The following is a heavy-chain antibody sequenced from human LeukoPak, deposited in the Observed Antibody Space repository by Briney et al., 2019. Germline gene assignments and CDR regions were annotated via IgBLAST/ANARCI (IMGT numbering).Heavy chain of an antibody. J-gene: IGHJ4*02. Sequence: PGGSLRVSCAASGFTFSSYSMNWVRQAPGKGLEWVANIKQDGSEKYYVNSVKGRFTISRDNAKNSLFLQMNSLRAEDTAVYYCARVPKQEQLWLLTFDNWGQGTLVTVSS. CDR2: IKQDGSEK. V-gene: IGHV3-7*01. CDR3: ARVPKQEQLWLLTFDN. D-gene: IGHD5-18*01. CDR1: GFTFSSYS.